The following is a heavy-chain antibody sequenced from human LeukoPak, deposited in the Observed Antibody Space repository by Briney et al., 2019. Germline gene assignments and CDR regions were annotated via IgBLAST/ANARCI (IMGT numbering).Heavy chain of an antibody. CDR1: GYTFTSYD. CDR3: ARGTAAGRAADY. J-gene: IGHJ4*02. Sequence: ASVKVSCKASGYTFTSYDINWARQATGQGLEWMGWMNPNSGNTGYAQKFQGRVTITRNTSISTAYMELSSLRSEDTAVYYCARGTAAGRAADYWGQGTLVTVSS. V-gene: IGHV1-8*03. D-gene: IGHD6-13*01. CDR2: MNPNSGNT.